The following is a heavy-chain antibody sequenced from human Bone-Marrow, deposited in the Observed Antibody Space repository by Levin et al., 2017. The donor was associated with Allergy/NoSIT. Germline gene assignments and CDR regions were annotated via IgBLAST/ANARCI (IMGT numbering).Heavy chain of an antibody. CDR1: SDSLSGYY. CDR2: VFLSGTT. J-gene: IGHJ2*01. Sequence: SQTLSLPCTVSSDSLSGYYWAWIRQSAGTGLQWLGRVFLSGTTDYNPSLRGRLSISVDTSTKQFSLNLDSVTAADTAVYFCARDRGYGNNYYFDLWGRGILVTVSS. V-gene: IGHV4-4*07. CDR3: ARDRGYGNNYYFDL. D-gene: IGHD4-23*01.